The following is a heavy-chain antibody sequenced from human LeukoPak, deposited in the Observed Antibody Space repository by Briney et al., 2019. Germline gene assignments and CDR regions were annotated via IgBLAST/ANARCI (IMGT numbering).Heavy chain of an antibody. J-gene: IGHJ3*02. CDR1: GGSITGYH. V-gene: IGHV4-4*08. CDR3: ARRNDFDI. CDR2: IYSSETT. Sequence: SETLSLTCTVSGGSITGYHWSWIRQPPGKGLEWIGYIYSSETTNYKPSLKSRVTISADTSENQFSLKLTSVTAADTAIYYCARRNDFDIWGQGTMVTVSS.